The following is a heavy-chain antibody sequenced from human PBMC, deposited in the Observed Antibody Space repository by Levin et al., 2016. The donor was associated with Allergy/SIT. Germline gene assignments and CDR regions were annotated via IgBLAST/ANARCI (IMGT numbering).Heavy chain of an antibody. CDR2: IASTSGRT. V-gene: IGHV3-23*01. J-gene: IGHJ4*02. Sequence: WIRQPPGKGLEWVSGIASTSGRTYYADSVKGRFTISKDVSKNTLYLEMSSLRGEDSAIYYCAKDGNWGGSGNDYFDSWGQGTLVTVSS. CDR3: AKDGNWGGSGNDYFDS. D-gene: IGHD3-10*01.